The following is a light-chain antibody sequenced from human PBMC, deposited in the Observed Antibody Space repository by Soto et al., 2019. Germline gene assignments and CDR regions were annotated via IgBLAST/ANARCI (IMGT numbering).Light chain of an antibody. V-gene: IGKV3-15*01. J-gene: IGKJ1*01. CDR1: QSVSSN. CDR3: QQYNNWPPWT. Sequence: EIAMTQSPATLSVSPGERATLSCRASQSVSSNLAWYQQKPGQAPRLLIYSASTRATGIPARFSGSGSGTESTLTISSLQSEDFAVYYCQQYNNWPPWTFGRGTKVEIK. CDR2: SAS.